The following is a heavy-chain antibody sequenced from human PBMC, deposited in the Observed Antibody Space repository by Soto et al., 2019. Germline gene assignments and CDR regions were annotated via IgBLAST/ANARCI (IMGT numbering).Heavy chain of an antibody. D-gene: IGHD3-22*01. J-gene: IGHJ5*02. CDR1: GGTFSSYA. V-gene: IGHV1-69*12. Sequence: QVQLVQSGAEVKKPGSSVKVSCKASGGTFSSYAISWVRQAPGQGLEWMGEIIPIFGTANYAQKFQGRGTITADESKSTAYMELGSLRSEDTAVYYCARDRGPSSGYYPYWFDPWGKGTQVTVSS. CDR3: ARDRGPSSGYYPYWFDP. CDR2: IIPIFGTA.